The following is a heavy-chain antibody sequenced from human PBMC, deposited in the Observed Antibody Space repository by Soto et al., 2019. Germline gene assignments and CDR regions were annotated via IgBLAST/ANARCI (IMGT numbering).Heavy chain of an antibody. D-gene: IGHD7-27*01. Sequence: PSETLSLTCTVSGGSMSPYYWSWIRQAPGKGLEWIANIYYRGNTNYNPSLESRVTISVDTSKNQFSLKLNSMTAADTAVYYCARHSKKTGDFDYYYGMDVWGQGTTVTVS. V-gene: IGHV4-59*08. CDR2: IYYRGNT. J-gene: IGHJ6*02. CDR3: ARHSKKTGDFDYYYGMDV. CDR1: GGSMSPYY.